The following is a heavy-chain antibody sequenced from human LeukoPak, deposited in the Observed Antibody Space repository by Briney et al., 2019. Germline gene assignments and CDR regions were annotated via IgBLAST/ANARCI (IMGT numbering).Heavy chain of an antibody. CDR2: ISYDGSNK. CDR3: ATYSGVHHKTFDD. D-gene: IGHD1-26*01. CDR1: GFTFSSYA. V-gene: IGHV3-30*04. J-gene: IGHJ4*02. Sequence: GRSLRLSCAASGFTFSSYAMHWVRQAPGKGLEWVAVISYDGSNKYYADSVKGRFTISRDNSKNSLYLQMNSLRAEDTALYYCATYSGVHHKTFDDWGQGTLVTVSS.